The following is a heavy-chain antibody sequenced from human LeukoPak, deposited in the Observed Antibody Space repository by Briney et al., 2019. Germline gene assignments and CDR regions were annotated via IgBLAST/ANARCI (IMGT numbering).Heavy chain of an antibody. J-gene: IGHJ4*02. Sequence: PGGSLRLPCAASGFTFDDYAMHWVRQAPGKGLEWVSGISWNSGSIGYADSVKGRFTISRDNAKNSLYLQMNSLRAEDTALYYCAKDIYSGYDSYYFDYWGQGTLVTVSS. D-gene: IGHD5-12*01. V-gene: IGHV3-9*01. CDR1: GFTFDDYA. CDR3: AKDIYSGYDSYYFDY. CDR2: ISWNSGSI.